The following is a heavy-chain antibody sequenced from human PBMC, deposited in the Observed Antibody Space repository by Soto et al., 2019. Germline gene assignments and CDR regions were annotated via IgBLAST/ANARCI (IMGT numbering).Heavy chain of an antibody. CDR2: ISYDGSNK. Sequence: QVQLVESGGAVVQPGRSLRLSCAASGFTFSSYAMHWVRQAPGKGLEWVAVISYDGSNKYYADSVKGRFTSSRDNSKNTLYLQMNSLRAEDTAVYYCARTGGIAAAGIDVRWYFDLWGRGTLVTVSS. V-gene: IGHV3-30-3*01. CDR1: GFTFSSYA. D-gene: IGHD6-13*01. CDR3: ARTGGIAAAGIDVRWYFDL. J-gene: IGHJ2*01.